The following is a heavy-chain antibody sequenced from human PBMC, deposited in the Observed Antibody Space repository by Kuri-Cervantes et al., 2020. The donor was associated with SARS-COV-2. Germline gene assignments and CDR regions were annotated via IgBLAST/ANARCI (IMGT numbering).Heavy chain of an antibody. CDR3: AGGFIIFGGLPAGY. V-gene: IGHV1-58*01. Sequence: SVKVSCKASGLTLGSSALQWVRQTRGQRLEWIGSIVVGSGRTNYAQKLQERVTITRDMSTSTVYMDLSSLTSDDTAVYYCAGGFIIFGGLPAGYWGQGTLVTVSS. J-gene: IGHJ4*02. CDR1: GLTLGSSA. CDR2: IVVGSGRT. D-gene: IGHD3-10*01.